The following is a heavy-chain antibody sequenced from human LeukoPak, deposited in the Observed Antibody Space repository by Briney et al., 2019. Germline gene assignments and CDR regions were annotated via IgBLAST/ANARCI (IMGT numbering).Heavy chain of an antibody. Sequence: PSETLSLTCTVSGYSISSGYYWGWIRRPPGKGLEWIGSIYHGGSTYYNPSLKSRVTISVDTSKNKFSLNLASLTAADTALYYCAGRGSSSGTFDVWGPGTFVTVSS. J-gene: IGHJ3*01. CDR2: IYHGGST. D-gene: IGHD2-2*01. CDR1: GYSISSGYY. V-gene: IGHV4-38-2*02. CDR3: AGRGSSSGTFDV.